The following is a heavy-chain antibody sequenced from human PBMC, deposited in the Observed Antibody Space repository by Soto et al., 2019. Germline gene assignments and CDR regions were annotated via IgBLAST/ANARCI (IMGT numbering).Heavy chain of an antibody. D-gene: IGHD3-10*01. CDR3: ARLLESMVRVYYGMDV. Sequence: SVKVSCKASGGTFSSYAISWVRQARGQGREGVGGIIPICGTANYAQKFQGRVTITADESTSTAYMELSSLRSEDTAVYYCARLLESMVRVYYGMDVWCPGTTVTVSS. CDR1: GGTFSSYA. V-gene: IGHV1-69*13. CDR2: IIPICGTA. J-gene: IGHJ6*02.